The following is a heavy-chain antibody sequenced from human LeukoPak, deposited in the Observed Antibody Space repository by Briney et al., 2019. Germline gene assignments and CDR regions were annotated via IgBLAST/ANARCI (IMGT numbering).Heavy chain of an antibody. J-gene: IGHJ4*02. CDR3: ASQREAVAGPFDY. D-gene: IGHD6-19*01. Sequence: PGGSLRLSCAASGFTFSSYGMHWVRQAPGKGLEWVAVRWYDGSNKYYADSVKGRFTISRDNSKNTLYLQMNSLRAEDTAVYYCASQREAVAGPFDYWGRGTLVTVSS. V-gene: IGHV3-33*01. CDR2: RWYDGSNK. CDR1: GFTFSSYG.